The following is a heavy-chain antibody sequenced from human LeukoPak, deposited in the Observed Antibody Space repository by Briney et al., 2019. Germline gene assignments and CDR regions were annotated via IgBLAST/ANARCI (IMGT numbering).Heavy chain of an antibody. CDR1: GFTFSSYA. D-gene: IGHD3-10*01. V-gene: IGHV3-23*01. J-gene: IGHJ4*02. CDR3: AKDLFSGAPGPFDY. CDR2: ITGGGFSK. Sequence: GGSLRLSCAASGFTFSSYAMSWVRQAPGKGLEWVSGITGGGFSKYYADSEGRFTISRDNSKNTLYLQMNSLRAEDTAVYYCAKDLFSGAPGPFDYWGQGILVTVSS.